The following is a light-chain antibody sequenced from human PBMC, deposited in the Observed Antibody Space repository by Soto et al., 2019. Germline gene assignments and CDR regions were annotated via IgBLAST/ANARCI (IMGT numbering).Light chain of an antibody. J-gene: IGKJ1*01. CDR2: WAS. CDR1: QSVLYSSNNNNY. V-gene: IGKV4-1*01. CDR3: LQYHTTPRT. Sequence: DIVMTQSPDSLAVSLGERATINCKSSQSVLYSSNNNNYLAWYQQKPGQPPKLLIYWASTRESGVPDRFSGSGSETDFTLTISSPQAEDVAVYFCLQYHTTPRTFGQGPRWLS.